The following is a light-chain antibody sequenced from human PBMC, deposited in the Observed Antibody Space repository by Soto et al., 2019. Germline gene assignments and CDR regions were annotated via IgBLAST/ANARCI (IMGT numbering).Light chain of an antibody. CDR3: QQRSNWPGT. CDR2: DAS. CDR1: QSVGTY. J-gene: IGKJ3*01. V-gene: IGKV3-11*01. Sequence: IVLTQSPATLSLSPWERAILSCRASQSVGTYLAWYQQKPGQAPRLLIYDASNRATGIPARFGGSGSGTDFTLTINSLEPEDFAVYYCQQRSNWPGTFGPGTKVAIK.